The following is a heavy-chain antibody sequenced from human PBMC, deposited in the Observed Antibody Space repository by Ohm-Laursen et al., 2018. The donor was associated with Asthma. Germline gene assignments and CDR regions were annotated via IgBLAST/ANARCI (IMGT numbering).Heavy chain of an antibody. D-gene: IGHD6-19*01. CDR3: ARGFPVAGTYYYGMDV. CDR2: IIPIFGTA. CDR1: GGTFSSYA. Sequence: GSSVKVSCKASGGTFSSYAISWVRQAPGQGLEWMGGIIPIFGTANYAQKFQGRVTITADESTSTAYMELSSLRSEDTAVYYCARGFPVAGTYYYGMDVWGQGTTVTVSS. J-gene: IGHJ6*02. V-gene: IGHV1-69*01.